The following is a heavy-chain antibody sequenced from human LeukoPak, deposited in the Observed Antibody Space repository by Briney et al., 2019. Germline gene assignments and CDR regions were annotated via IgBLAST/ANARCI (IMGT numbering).Heavy chain of an antibody. CDR3: ARAPRSWGFDY. V-gene: IGHV1-69*13. J-gene: IGHJ4*02. CDR2: IIPIFGTA. Sequence: SVKVSCKASGYTFISYGISWVRQAPGQGLEWMGGIIPIFGTANYAQKFQGRVTITADESTSTAYMELSSLRSEDTAVYYCARAPRSWGFDYWGQGTLVTVSS. D-gene: IGHD7-27*01. CDR1: GYTFISYG.